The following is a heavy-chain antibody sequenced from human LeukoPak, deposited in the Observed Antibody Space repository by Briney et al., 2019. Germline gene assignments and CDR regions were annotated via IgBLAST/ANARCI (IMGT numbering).Heavy chain of an antibody. J-gene: IGHJ4*02. D-gene: IGHD2-15*01. Sequence: ASVKVSCKTSGYTFNNFGITWVRQAPGQGLEWMGWISTGDGRTHYGRKFQDRVSMTREMSSNTAFLELSSLRSDDTAFYFCSRSYYSSSWYYFDHWGQGTLVIVSS. CDR1: GYTFNNFG. CDR3: SRSYYSSSWYYFDH. CDR2: ISTGDGRT. V-gene: IGHV1-18*01.